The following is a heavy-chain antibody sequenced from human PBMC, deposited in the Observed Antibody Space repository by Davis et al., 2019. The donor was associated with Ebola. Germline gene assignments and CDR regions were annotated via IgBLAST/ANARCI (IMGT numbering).Heavy chain of an antibody. CDR3: ARSQTIVGATTLSYYYGMDV. J-gene: IGHJ6*02. Sequence: PSETLSLTCAVSGGSISSSNWWSWVRQPPGKGLEWIGEINHSGSTNYNPSLKSRVTISVDTSKNQFSLKLSSVTAADTAVYYCARSQTIVGATTLSYYYGMDVWGQGTTVTVSS. D-gene: IGHD1-26*01. CDR1: GGSISSSNW. V-gene: IGHV4-4*02. CDR2: INHSGST.